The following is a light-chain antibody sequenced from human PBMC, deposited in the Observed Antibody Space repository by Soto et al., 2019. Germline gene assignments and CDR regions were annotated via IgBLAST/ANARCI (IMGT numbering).Light chain of an antibody. Sequence: QSVLTQPASVSGSPGQSITISCTGTSSDVGSYDYVSWYQQHPGKAPKLMIYEVSSRPSGVSDRFSGSKSGNTASLTISGLQAEEEADYYCSAYTSSNTVVFGVGTKVTVL. CDR2: EVS. CDR3: SAYTSSNTVV. CDR1: SSDVGSYDY. V-gene: IGLV2-14*01. J-gene: IGLJ1*01.